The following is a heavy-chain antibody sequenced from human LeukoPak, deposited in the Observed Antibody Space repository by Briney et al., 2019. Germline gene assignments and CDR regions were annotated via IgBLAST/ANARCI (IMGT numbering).Heavy chain of an antibody. V-gene: IGHV4-34*01. Sequence: SETLSLTCAVYGGSFSAYYWSWIRQPPGKGLEWIGEINHRETTTYNPSLKSRVTISIDTSKNQFSLKLSSVTAADTAVYYCARRGNPRGSYFYYFDYWGQGTLVTVSS. J-gene: IGHJ4*02. CDR3: ARRGNPRGSYFYYFDY. CDR1: GGSFSAYY. D-gene: IGHD1-26*01. CDR2: INHRETT.